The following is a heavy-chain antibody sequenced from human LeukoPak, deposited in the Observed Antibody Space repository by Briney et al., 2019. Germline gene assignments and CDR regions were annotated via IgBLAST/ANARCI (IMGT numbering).Heavy chain of an antibody. D-gene: IGHD6-19*01. CDR3: AKDGSAYSSGWFHFDY. J-gene: IGHJ4*02. V-gene: IGHV3-23*01. CDR2: ISGSGCST. Sequence: HPGGSLRLSCAASGFTFSSYAMSWVRQAPGKGLEWFSAISGSGCSTYYADSVKGRFTISRDNSKKTLYLQMHSLRAEDTAVYYCAKDGSAYSSGWFHFDYWGQGTMVTVSS. CDR1: GFTFSSYA.